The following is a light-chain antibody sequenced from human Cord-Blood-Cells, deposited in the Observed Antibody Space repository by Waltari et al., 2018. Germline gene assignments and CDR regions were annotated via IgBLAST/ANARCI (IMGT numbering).Light chain of an antibody. J-gene: IGLJ1*01. V-gene: IGLV2-14*01. CDR3: SSYTSSSTYV. Sequence: QSALTQPASVSGSPGQSITLSCTGTSRDVGGSNYFPWYQQHPGKAPKLMIYDVSNRPSGVSNRFSGSKSGNTASLTISGLQAEDEADYYCSSYTSSSTYVFGTGTKVTVL. CDR1: SRDVGGSNY. CDR2: DVS.